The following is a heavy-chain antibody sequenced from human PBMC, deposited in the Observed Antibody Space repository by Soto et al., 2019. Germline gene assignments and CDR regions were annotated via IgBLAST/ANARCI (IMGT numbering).Heavy chain of an antibody. D-gene: IGHD1-26*01. CDR3: VKGDGRIVPRHFDK. CDR2: ISSGGGSP. V-gene: IGHV3-23*01. CDR1: GSPFGAIP. J-gene: IGHJ4*02. Sequence: EVQLLESGGGLVQPGGSWGPSCPASGSPFGAIPMGGGPRVPGKGLEWVSGISSGGGSPYHADPVKGRFTISRNNSKSTLFLQMNGLRVEDTALYYCVKGDGRIVPRHFDKWGQGTLVTVSS.